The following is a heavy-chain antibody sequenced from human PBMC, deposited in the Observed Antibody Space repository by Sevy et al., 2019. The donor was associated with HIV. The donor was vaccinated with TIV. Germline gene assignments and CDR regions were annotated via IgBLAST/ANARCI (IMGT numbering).Heavy chain of an antibody. D-gene: IGHD2-15*01. CDR3: ARQDRLLYYYFDY. Sequence: SETLSLTCTVSGGSISSSSYYWGWIRQPPGKGLEWIGSIYYSGSTYYNPSLKSRVTISVDTSKNQFSLKLSSMTAADTAVYYCARQDRLLYYYFDYWGQGTLVTVSS. CDR1: GGSISSSSYY. CDR2: IYYSGST. J-gene: IGHJ4*02. V-gene: IGHV4-39*01.